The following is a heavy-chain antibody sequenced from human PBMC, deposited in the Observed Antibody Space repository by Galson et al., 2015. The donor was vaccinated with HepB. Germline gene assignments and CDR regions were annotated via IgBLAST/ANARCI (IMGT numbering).Heavy chain of an antibody. V-gene: IGHV3-30*04. Sequence: SLRLSCAVSGFTFSSYAMHWVRQAPGKGLEWVAVISYDESIKYYADSVKGRFTISRDISKNMLYLQINSLRAEDTALYYCAKELWFGAFYYYGMNVWDRGTTVTVSS. CDR1: GFTFSSYA. CDR2: ISYDESIK. J-gene: IGHJ6*02. D-gene: IGHD3-10*01. CDR3: AKELWFGAFYYYGMNV.